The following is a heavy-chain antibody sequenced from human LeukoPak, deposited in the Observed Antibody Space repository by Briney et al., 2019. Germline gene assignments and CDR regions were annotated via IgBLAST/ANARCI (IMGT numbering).Heavy chain of an antibody. CDR2: IKQDGSEK. CDR1: GFTFSSYW. Sequence: GGSLRLSCAASGFTFSSYWMSWVRQAPGKGLEWVANIKQDGSEKYYVDSVKGRFTISRDNAKNSLYLQMNSLRAEDTAVYYCARRGLVVPAALGPHWFDPWGQGTLVTVSS. CDR3: ARRGLVVPAALGPHWFDP. V-gene: IGHV3-7*01. J-gene: IGHJ5*02. D-gene: IGHD2-2*01.